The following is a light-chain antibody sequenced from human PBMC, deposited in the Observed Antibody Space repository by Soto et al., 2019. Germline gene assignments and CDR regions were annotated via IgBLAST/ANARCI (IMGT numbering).Light chain of an antibody. CDR2: DAS. Sequence: EIVVTQSPATLSLSPGERATLSCRASQSISTYLAWYQQKPGQAPRLLIYDASNRATGIPARFSGSGSGTDFTLTISSLEPEDFQVYYYQQRSTLPLTFGGGTKVEIK. CDR3: QQRSTLPLT. V-gene: IGKV3-11*01. J-gene: IGKJ4*01. CDR1: QSISTY.